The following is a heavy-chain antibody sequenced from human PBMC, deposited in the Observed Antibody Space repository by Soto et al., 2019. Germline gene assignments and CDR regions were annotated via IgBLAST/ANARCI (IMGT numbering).Heavy chain of an antibody. V-gene: IGHV4-39*07. D-gene: IGHD3-10*01. CDR2: IYYSGST. CDR3: ARCGGSGSYFSLPDYYYYYMDV. J-gene: IGHJ6*03. Sequence: PSETLSLTCTVSGGSVSSSSYYWGWVRQPPGKGLEWIGYIYYSGSTYYNPSLKSRVTISVDTSKNQFSLKLSSVTAADTAVYYCARCGGSGSYFSLPDYYYYYMDVWGKGTTVTVSS. CDR1: GGSVSSSSYY.